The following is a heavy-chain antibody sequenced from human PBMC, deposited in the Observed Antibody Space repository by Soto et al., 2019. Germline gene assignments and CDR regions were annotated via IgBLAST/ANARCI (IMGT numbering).Heavy chain of an antibody. V-gene: IGHV1-69*13. CDR3: ATRNVYSMLFVFDF. CDR2: IVPILGTA. J-gene: IGHJ4*02. D-gene: IGHD2-15*01. Sequence: GASVKVSCKASGGTFNNYAITWVRQAPGQGLEWMGGIVPILGTANYAQKFQGRVTITADESTSTSYMELSSLRSEDTAVYYCATRNVYSMLFVFDFWGQGTRVTVSS. CDR1: GGTFNNYA.